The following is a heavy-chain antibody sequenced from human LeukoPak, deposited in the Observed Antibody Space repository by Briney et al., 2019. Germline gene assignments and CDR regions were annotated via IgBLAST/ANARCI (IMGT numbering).Heavy chain of an antibody. CDR1: GFTVSSTY. Sequence: PGGSLRLSCAASGFTVSSTYMSWVRQAPGKGLEWVSVIYSDDTTYTADSVKGRFTISRDNSKNTLYLQMNSLRAEDTAVYFCARAAGSGWPGIFDYWGQGTLVTVSS. CDR3: ARAAGSGWPGIFDY. J-gene: IGHJ4*02. D-gene: IGHD6-19*01. V-gene: IGHV3-53*01. CDR2: IYSDDTT.